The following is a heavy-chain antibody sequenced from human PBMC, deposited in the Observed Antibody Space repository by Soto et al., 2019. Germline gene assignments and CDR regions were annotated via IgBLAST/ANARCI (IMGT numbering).Heavy chain of an antibody. CDR1: GYTFTSYD. Sequence: ASVKVSCKASGYTFTSYDINWVRQATGQGLEWMGWMNPNSGNTGYAQKFQGRVTMTRNTSISTAYMELSSPRSEDTAVYYCARGRGACTNGVCYHYYYSYMDVWGEGTTVTVSS. V-gene: IGHV1-8*01. J-gene: IGHJ6*03. D-gene: IGHD2-8*01. CDR3: ARGRGACTNGVCYHYYYSYMDV. CDR2: MNPNSGNT.